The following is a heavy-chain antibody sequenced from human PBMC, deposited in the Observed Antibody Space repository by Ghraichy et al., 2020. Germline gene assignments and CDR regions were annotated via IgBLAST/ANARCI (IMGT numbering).Heavy chain of an antibody. J-gene: IGHJ6*02. CDR3: ARSSAITIFGVVITYYYYGMDV. CDR2: MNPNSGNT. V-gene: IGHV1-8*03. D-gene: IGHD3-3*01. Sequence: ASVKVSCKASGYTFTSYDINWVRQATGQGLEWMGWMNPNSGNTGYAQKFQGRVTITRNTSISTAYMELSSLRSEDTAVYYCARSSAITIFGVVITYYYYGMDVWGQGTTVTVSS. CDR1: GYTFTSYD.